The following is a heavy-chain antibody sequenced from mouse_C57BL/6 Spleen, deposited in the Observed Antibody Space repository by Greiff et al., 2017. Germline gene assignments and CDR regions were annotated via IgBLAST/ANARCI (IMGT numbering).Heavy chain of an antibody. Sequence: EVKLVESGGGLVQPKGSLKLSCAASGFSFNTYAMNWVRQAPGKGLEWVARIRSKGNNYATYYAVSVKDRFTISRDDSESMLYLQMNNLKTEDTAMYYCVRHRADYDWFAYWGQGTLVTVSA. V-gene: IGHV10-1*01. CDR2: IRSKGNNYAT. D-gene: IGHD2-4*01. CDR3: VRHRADYDWFAY. CDR1: GFSFNTYA. J-gene: IGHJ3*01.